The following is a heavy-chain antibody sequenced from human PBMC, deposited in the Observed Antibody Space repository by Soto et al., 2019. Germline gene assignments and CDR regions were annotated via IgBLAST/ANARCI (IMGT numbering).Heavy chain of an antibody. CDR3: ARALRNCNPPTCYYCGMDV. D-gene: IGHD1-20*01. CDR2: NNHSGST. Sequence: PSETPSLPCAFYCWSFTGYYLSWIPPPPGKGLEWVWENNHSGSTNYNPSLKSRVTISVDTSKNQFSLKLSSVTAADTAVYYCARALRNCNPPTCYYCGMDVWGQGTTVTVSS. V-gene: IGHV4-34*01. J-gene: IGHJ6*02. CDR1: CWSFTGYY.